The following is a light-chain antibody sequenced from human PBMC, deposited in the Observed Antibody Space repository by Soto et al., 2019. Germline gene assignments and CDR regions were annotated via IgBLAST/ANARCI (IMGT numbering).Light chain of an antibody. V-gene: IGKV3-11*01. CDR2: DAS. J-gene: IGKJ1*01. CDR3: KQRSNWGT. CDR1: QSVSSY. Sequence: EIVLTQSPATLSLSPGERATLSCRASQSVSSYLAWYQQKPGQAPRLLIYDASNRATGIPARFSGSGSGTDFTITISRLEPEDFAFYYCKQRSNWGTFGQGTKVEIK.